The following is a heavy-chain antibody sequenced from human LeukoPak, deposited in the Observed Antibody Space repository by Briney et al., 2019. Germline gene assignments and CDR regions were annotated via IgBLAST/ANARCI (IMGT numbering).Heavy chain of an antibody. D-gene: IGHD1-20*01. J-gene: IGHJ5*02. CDR2: IYYSGST. Sequence: SETLSLTCTVSGGSISSYYWSWIRQPPGKGLEWIGYIYYSGSTNYNPSLKSRVTISVDTSKNQFSLKLSSVTAADTAVYYCARDNWNDGWFDPWGQETLVTVSS. V-gene: IGHV4-59*01. CDR3: ARDNWNDGWFDP. CDR1: GGSISSYY.